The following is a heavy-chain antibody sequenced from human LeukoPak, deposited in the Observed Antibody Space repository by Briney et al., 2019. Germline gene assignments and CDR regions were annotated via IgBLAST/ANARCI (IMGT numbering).Heavy chain of an antibody. Sequence: GGSLRLSCAASGFTFSHYAMHWVRQAPGKGLEWVAVISYDGSNKHYADSLKGRFTISRDNSKNTVFLQMHILRTEDTAMYYCARGPILLRFLETLLFWGQGTLVTVS. J-gene: IGHJ4*02. V-gene: IGHV3-30-3*01. CDR2: ISYDGSNK. CDR1: GFTFSHYA. D-gene: IGHD3-3*01. CDR3: ARGPILLRFLETLLF.